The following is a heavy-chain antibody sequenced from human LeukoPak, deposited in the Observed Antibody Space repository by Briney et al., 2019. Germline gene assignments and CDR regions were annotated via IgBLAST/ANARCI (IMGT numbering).Heavy chain of an antibody. V-gene: IGHV3-23*01. J-gene: IGHJ2*01. CDR2: ISGSGGST. D-gene: IGHD4-17*01. CDR1: GFTFSSYA. Sequence: GGSLRLSCAASGFTFSSYAMSWVRQAPGKGLEWVSAISGSGGSTYYADSVKGRFTISRDNSKNTLYLQMNSLRAEDTAVYYCAKDMVVYGDQGSWYFDLWGRGTLVTVSS. CDR3: AKDMVVYGDQGSWYFDL.